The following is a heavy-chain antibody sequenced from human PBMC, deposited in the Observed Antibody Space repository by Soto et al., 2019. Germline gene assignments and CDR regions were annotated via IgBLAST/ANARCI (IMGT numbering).Heavy chain of an antibody. V-gene: IGHV4-31*03. J-gene: IGHJ4*02. CDR3: AAGTLGAVWTPLDD. D-gene: IGHD3-16*01. CDR2: IYYSGST. CDR1: GGSISSGGYY. Sequence: SETLSLTCTVSGGSISSGGYYWSWIRQHPGKGLEWIGYIYYSGSTYYNPSLKSRVAISVDASRSQFSLKLTSVTAADTALYYCAAGTLGAVWTPLDDWGQGTLVTVSS.